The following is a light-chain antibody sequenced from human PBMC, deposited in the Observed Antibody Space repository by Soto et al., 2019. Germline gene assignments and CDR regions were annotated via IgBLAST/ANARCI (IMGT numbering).Light chain of an antibody. J-gene: IGKJ1*01. CDR2: RAS. CDR3: QPYNTWLWT. V-gene: IGKV3-15*01. CDR1: QSISSN. Sequence: VMTQYPATLSVSAREGAPLSCRASQSISSNLAWYQHKPGQAPRLLIYRASTRATGISARFSGSGSGTEFTLTISSLQSEDFAVYNCQPYNTWLWTSGQGTKVDIK.